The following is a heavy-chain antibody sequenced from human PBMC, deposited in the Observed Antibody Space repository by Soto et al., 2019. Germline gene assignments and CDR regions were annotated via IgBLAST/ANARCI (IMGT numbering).Heavy chain of an antibody. CDR2: ISYDGSNK. D-gene: IGHD5-12*01. V-gene: IGHV3-30-3*01. J-gene: IGHJ4*02. CDR1: GFTFSSYA. CDR3: ASEFLRWLRHNQWPLDY. Sequence: GGSLRLSCAASGFTFSSYAMHWVRQAPGKGLEWVAVISYDGSNKYYADSVKGRFTISSDNSKNTLYLQMNSLRAEDTAVYYCASEFLRWLRHNQWPLDYWGQGTLVTVSS.